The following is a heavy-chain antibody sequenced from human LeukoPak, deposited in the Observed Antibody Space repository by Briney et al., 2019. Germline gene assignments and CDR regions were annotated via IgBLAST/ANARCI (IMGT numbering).Heavy chain of an antibody. CDR3: AKGSITLVRGIILSFGVFGS. Sequence: GGSLRLSCAASGFTFSSYAMSWVRQAPGNGLEWVSTISASGGNTYYADFVKGRFTISRDNSNNTLYLQWNSLRAEDTAVYFCAKGSITLVRGIILSFGVFGSWGQGTLVTVSS. V-gene: IGHV3-23*01. J-gene: IGHJ5*01. CDR2: ISASGGNT. CDR1: GFTFSSYA. D-gene: IGHD3-10*01.